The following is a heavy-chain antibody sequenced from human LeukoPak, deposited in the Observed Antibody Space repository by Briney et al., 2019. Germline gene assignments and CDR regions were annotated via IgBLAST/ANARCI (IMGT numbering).Heavy chain of an antibody. CDR2: IYYSGST. D-gene: IGHD3-22*01. V-gene: IGHV4-59*08. CDR3: ARQTYDSSGYLYPDY. CDR1: GGSISSYY. Sequence: SETLSLTCTVSGGSISSYYWSWIRQPPGKGLEWMGYIYYSGSTNYNPSLKSRVTISVDTSNNQFSLKLSSVTAADTAVYYCARQTYDSSGYLYPDYWGQGTLVTVSS. J-gene: IGHJ4*02.